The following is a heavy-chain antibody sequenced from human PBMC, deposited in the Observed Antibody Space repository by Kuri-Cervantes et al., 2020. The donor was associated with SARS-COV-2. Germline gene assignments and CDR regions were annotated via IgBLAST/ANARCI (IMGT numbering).Heavy chain of an antibody. CDR1: GFTFSTYA. D-gene: IGHD7-27*01. V-gene: IGHV3-23*01. CDR2: ISGDGTT. Sequence: GESLKISCAASGFTFSTYAMSWVRQAPGEGLEWVSTISGDGTTYYADSVKGRFTISRDNSKNTLYLQMSSLRAEDTAVYYCARDLRLGKSLDYWGQGTLVTVSS. CDR3: ARDLRLGKSLDY. J-gene: IGHJ4*02.